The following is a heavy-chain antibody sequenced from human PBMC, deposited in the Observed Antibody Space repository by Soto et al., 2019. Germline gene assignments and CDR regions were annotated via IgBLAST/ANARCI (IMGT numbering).Heavy chain of an antibody. CDR3: AIDKRARMITFGGVIVSSGYFDY. Sequence: GGSLRLSCAASGFTFSSYAMHWVRQAPGKGLEWVAVISYDGSNKYYAYSVKGRFTISRDNSKNTLYLQMNSLRAEDTAVYYCAIDKRARMITFGGVIVSSGYFDYWGQGTLVTVSS. D-gene: IGHD3-16*02. CDR2: ISYDGSNK. CDR1: GFTFSSYA. J-gene: IGHJ4*02. V-gene: IGHV3-30-3*01.